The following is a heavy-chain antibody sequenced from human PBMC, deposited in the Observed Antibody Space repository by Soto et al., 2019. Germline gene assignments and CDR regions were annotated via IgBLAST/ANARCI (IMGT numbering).Heavy chain of an antibody. CDR2: INHSGST. Sequence: SETLSLTCAVYGGSFSGYYWSWIRQPPGKGLEWIGEINHSGSTNYNPSLKSRVTISVDTSKNQFSLKLSSVTAADTAVYYCAGIDDILTDPYYFDYWGQGTLVTVSS. CDR1: GGSFSGYY. J-gene: IGHJ4*02. D-gene: IGHD3-9*01. V-gene: IGHV4-34*01. CDR3: AGIDDILTDPYYFDY.